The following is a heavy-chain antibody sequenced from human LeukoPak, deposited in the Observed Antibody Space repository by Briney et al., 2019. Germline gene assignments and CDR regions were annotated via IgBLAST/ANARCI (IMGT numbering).Heavy chain of an antibody. D-gene: IGHD3-3*01. CDR3: ARSRITIFGVVIPPDY. Sequence: KTSETLSLTCTVSGGSISSYYWSWIRQPPGKGLEWIGYIYYSGSTNYNPSLKSRVTISVDTSKNQFSLKLSSVTAADTAVYYCARSRITIFGVVIPPDYWGQGTLVTVSS. CDR1: GGSISSYY. CDR2: IYYSGST. J-gene: IGHJ4*02. V-gene: IGHV4-59*08.